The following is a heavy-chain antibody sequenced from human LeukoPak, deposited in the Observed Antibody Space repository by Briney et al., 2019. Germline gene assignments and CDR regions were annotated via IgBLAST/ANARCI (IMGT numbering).Heavy chain of an antibody. Sequence: GGSLRLSCAASGFTFSDYYMSWIRQAPGKGLEWVSYISSSGSTIYYADSVKGRFTISRDNAKNSLYLQMNSLRAEDTAVYYCARQEYCSGGSCYFLDPWGQGTLVTVSS. V-gene: IGHV3-11*01. CDR1: GFTFSDYY. D-gene: IGHD2-15*01. CDR3: ARQEYCSGGSCYFLDP. J-gene: IGHJ5*02. CDR2: ISSSGSTI.